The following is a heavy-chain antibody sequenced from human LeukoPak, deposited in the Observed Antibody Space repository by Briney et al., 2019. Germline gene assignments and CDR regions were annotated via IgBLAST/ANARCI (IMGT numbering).Heavy chain of an antibody. CDR1: GGSISSYY. D-gene: IGHD7-27*01. J-gene: IGHJ6*03. V-gene: IGHV4-59*01. CDR3: ARYSLGMGSYYYYYMDV. Sequence: SETLSLTCTVSGGSISSYYWSRIRQPPGNGLEWIGYIYYSGSTNYNPSLKSRVTISVDTSKNHFSLKLSSVTAADTAVYYCARYSLGMGSYYYYYMDVWGKGTTVTVSS. CDR2: IYYSGST.